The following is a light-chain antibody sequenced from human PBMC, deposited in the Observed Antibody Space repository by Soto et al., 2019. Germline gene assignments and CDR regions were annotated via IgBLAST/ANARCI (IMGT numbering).Light chain of an antibody. CDR1: SSDVGGYNY. J-gene: IGLJ2*01. CDR3: SSYAGSNTPVV. CDR2: EVS. Sequence: QSALTQPPSASGSPGQSVTISCTGTSSDVGGYNYVSWYQQHPGKAPKLMIYEVSKRPSGVPDRFSGSKSGITASLTVSGLQAEDEADYYCSSYAGSNTPVVFGGGTKLTVL. V-gene: IGLV2-8*01.